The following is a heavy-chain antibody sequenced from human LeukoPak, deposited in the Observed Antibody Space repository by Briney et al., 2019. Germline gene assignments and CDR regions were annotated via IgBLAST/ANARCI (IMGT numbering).Heavy chain of an antibody. V-gene: IGHV3-21*01. D-gene: IGHD3-22*01. Sequence: GGSLRLSCAASGFTFSSYSMDWVRQAPGKGLEWVSSISSSSSYIYYADSVKGRFTISRDNSKNTPYLQMNSLRAEDTAVYYCANYYDSSGFDYWGQGTLVTVSS. CDR2: ISSSSSYI. CDR3: ANYYDSSGFDY. CDR1: GFTFSSYS. J-gene: IGHJ4*02.